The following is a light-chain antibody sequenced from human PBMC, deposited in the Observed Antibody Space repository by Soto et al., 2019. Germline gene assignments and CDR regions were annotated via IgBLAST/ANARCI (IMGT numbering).Light chain of an antibody. CDR1: QDITSD. Sequence: AIPMTQSPSSLYASVGDRVTITCRASQDITSDLGWFQQKPGKAPKLLIYTASTLQSGVPSRFTGSGSGTDFTLTISSLQPEDFATYYCLQDYNYPYTFGQGTKLEIK. V-gene: IGKV1-6*01. CDR3: LQDYNYPYT. CDR2: TAS. J-gene: IGKJ2*01.